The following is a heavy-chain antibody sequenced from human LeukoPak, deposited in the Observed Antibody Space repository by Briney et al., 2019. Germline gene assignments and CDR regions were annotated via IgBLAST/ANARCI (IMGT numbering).Heavy chain of an antibody. V-gene: IGHV3-30*04. J-gene: IGHJ3*02. CDR3: AREKQQVILSDAFGI. CDR1: GFTFSNYA. D-gene: IGHD6-13*01. CDR2: IRYDGSDE. Sequence: GGSLRLSCAASGFTFSNYAVHWVRQAPGKGLKWVAVIRYDGSDEYYADAVKGRFTISRDNSKNTLYLQMNSLRVEDTAVYYCAREKQQVILSDAFGIWGQGTMVTVSS.